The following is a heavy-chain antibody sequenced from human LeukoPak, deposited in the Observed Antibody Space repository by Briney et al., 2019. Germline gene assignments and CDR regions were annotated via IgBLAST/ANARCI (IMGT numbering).Heavy chain of an antibody. CDR1: GFTFSSYS. CDR2: ISSSSSYI. Sequence: PGGSLRLSCAASGFTFSSYSMNWVRQAPGKGLEWVSSISSSSSYIYYADSVKGRFTISRDNAKNSLYLQMNSLRAEDTAVYYCASWYDSRGYLVPPFDYWGQGTLVTVSS. V-gene: IGHV3-21*01. D-gene: IGHD3-22*01. CDR3: ASWYDSRGYLVPPFDY. J-gene: IGHJ4*02.